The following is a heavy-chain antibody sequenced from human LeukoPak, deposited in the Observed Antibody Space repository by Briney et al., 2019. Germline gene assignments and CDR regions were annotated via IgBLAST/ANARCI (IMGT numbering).Heavy chain of an antibody. CDR3: ARAGYYYVSGDRLCYLEN. CDR1: GSTFTYYY. D-gene: IGHD3-3*01. J-gene: IGHJ4*02. V-gene: IGHV1-46*01. Sequence: GASVQVSFKASGSTFTYYYLRWVREAPGPGIASVAILTPPGGSQTFAQKFQGRVTVTTDKSTSTVYLELSSLRSDDTAVYYCARAGYYYVSGDRLCYLENWGQGSPGTVSS. CDR2: LTPPGGSQ.